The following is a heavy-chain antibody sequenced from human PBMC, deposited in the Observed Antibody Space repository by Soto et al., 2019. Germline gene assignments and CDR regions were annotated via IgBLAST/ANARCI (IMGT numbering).Heavy chain of an antibody. J-gene: IGHJ3*02. CDR2: ISYDGSNK. CDR1: GFTFSSYA. CDR3: ARRQAMADAFDI. Sequence: QVQLVESGGGVVQPGGSLRLSCAASGFTFSSYAMHWVRQAPGKGLEWVAVISYDGSNKYYADSVKGRFTISRDNSKNTLYLQMNSLRAEDTAVYYCARRQAMADAFDIWGQGTMVTVSS. D-gene: IGHD5-18*01. V-gene: IGHV3-30-3*01.